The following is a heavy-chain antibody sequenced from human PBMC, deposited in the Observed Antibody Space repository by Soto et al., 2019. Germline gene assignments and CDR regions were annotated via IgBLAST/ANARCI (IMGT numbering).Heavy chain of an antibody. Sequence: QVQLQESGPGLVKPSQTLSLTCTVSGVSMRSGGYYWSWIRQHPGQGLEWIGYLYSRGNTYSNPSLRSRLTLSVAASKNQFSLQLNSVTAADTAMYYCTRTPGGYYYSYYYVDYWGQGILVDVSS. CDR1: GVSMRSGGYY. CDR2: LYSRGNT. V-gene: IGHV4-31*03. J-gene: IGHJ4*02. CDR3: TRTPGGYYYSYYYVDY. D-gene: IGHD3-10*01.